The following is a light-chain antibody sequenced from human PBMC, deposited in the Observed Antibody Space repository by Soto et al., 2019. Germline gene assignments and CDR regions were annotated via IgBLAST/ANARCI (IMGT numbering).Light chain of an antibody. CDR2: QTS. J-gene: IGKJ1*01. V-gene: IGKV1-5*03. CDR3: QQYKRYSKT. Sequence: DIQMTQSPSTLSASVGDRVTLTCRASQNISSWLAWYQQKPGKAPNLLIYQTSNLESGVPSRFSGRGSGTEFTLTITSLQPDDFATYNCQQYKRYSKTFGQGTKVDIK. CDR1: QNISSW.